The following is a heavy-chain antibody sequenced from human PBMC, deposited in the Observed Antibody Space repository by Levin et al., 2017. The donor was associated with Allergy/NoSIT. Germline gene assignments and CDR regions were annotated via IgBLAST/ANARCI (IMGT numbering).Heavy chain of an antibody. CDR1: GFSLSNARMG. J-gene: IGHJ3*02. V-gene: IGHV2-26*01. CDR3: ARIRHPGAYYYDSSGDDAFDI. D-gene: IGHD3-22*01. Sequence: SGPTLVKPTETLTLTCTVSGFSLSNARMGVSWIRQPPGKALEWLAHIFSNDEKSYSTSLKSRLTISKDTSKSQVVLTMTNMDPVDTATYYCARIRHPGAYYYDSSGDDAFDIWGQGTMVTVSS. CDR2: IFSNDEK.